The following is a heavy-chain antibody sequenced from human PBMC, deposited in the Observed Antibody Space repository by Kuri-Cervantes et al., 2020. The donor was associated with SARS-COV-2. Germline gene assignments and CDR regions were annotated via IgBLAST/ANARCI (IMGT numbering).Heavy chain of an antibody. V-gene: IGHV4-34*01. D-gene: IGHD2-2*01. CDR2: INHSGST. J-gene: IGHJ5*02. Sequence: SETLSLTCAVYGGSFSGYYWSWIRQPPGKGLEWIGEINHSGSTNYNPSLKSRVTISVDTSKNQFSLKLSSVTAADTAVYYCARRDLSSTSINNWFDPWGQGTLVTVSS. CDR1: GGSFSGYY. CDR3: ARRDLSSTSINNWFDP.